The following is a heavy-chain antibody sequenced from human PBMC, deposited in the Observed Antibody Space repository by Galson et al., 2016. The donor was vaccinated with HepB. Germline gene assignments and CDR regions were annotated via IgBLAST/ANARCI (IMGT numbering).Heavy chain of an antibody. CDR2: IIPAFGTT. Sequence: SVKVSCKASGGTFSSYAINWVRQDPGQGLEWVGAIIPAFGTTHDAQKLQGRVTITADESTSIVYMELSSLRSEATAVYYCATKSRGYSYGYPFDIWGQGTLVTVSS. CDR1: GGTFSSYA. D-gene: IGHD5-18*01. V-gene: IGHV1-69*13. J-gene: IGHJ3*02. CDR3: ATKSRGYSYGYPFDI.